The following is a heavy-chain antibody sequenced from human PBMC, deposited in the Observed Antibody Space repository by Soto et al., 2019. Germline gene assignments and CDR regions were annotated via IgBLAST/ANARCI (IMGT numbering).Heavy chain of an antibody. Sequence: LRLSCAASGFTFSGYGMHWVRQAPGKGLEWVAVISYDGSNKYYADSVKGRFTISRDNSKNTLYLQMNSLRAEDAAVYYCAKDRAVHILYGDYDYWGQGTLVTVSS. D-gene: IGHD4-17*01. CDR2: ISYDGSNK. CDR1: GFTFSGYG. J-gene: IGHJ4*02. V-gene: IGHV3-30*18. CDR3: AKDRAVHILYGDYDY.